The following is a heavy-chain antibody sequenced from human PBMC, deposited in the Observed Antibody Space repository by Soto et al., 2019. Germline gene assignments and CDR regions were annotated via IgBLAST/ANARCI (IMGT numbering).Heavy chain of an antibody. CDR2: ISHDGSNK. V-gene: IGHV3-30-3*01. CDR1: GFTFSSHV. J-gene: IGHJ6*02. CDR3: ARDYYRFNSGYGFSMDV. Sequence: PGGSLRLSCTAPGFTFSSHVMHWVRQTPGKGLEWVAFISHDGSNKYYADSVKGRFTISRDNSKNTLYLQMNSLRAEDTAVYYCARDYYRFNSGYGFSMDVWGQGTTVTVSS. D-gene: IGHD5-12*01.